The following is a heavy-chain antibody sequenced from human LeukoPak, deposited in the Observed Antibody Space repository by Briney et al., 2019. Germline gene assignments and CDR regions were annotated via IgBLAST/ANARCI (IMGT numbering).Heavy chain of an antibody. J-gene: IGHJ6*03. CDR1: GFTVSTNY. V-gene: IGHV3-53*01. D-gene: IGHD6-19*01. CDR3: AKRSRVAVAGPYYYYYYMDV. CDR2: IYSGGST. Sequence: GGSLRLSCAASGFTVSTNYMSWVRQAPGKGLEWVSVIYSGGSTYYADSVKGRFTISRDNSKNTLYLQMNSLRAEDTAVYYCAKRSRVAVAGPYYYYYYMDVWGKGTTVTVSS.